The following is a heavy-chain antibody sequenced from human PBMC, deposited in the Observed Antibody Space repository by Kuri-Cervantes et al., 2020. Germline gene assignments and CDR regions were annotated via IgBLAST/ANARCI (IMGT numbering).Heavy chain of an antibody. CDR3: AKVADNSGYYGTYFDY. CDR1: GFTFSSYA. J-gene: IGHJ4*02. D-gene: IGHD3-22*01. V-gene: IGHV3-30*01. CDR2: ISYDGSNK. Sequence: GESLKISCAASGFTFSSYAMHWVRQAPGKGLEWVAVISYDGSNKYYADSVKGRFTISRDNSKNTLYLQMNSLRADDTAVYYCAKVADNSGYYGTYFDYWGQGALVTVSS.